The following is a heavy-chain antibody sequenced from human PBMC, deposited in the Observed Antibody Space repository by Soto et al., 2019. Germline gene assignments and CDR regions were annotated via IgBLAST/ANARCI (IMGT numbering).Heavy chain of an antibody. D-gene: IGHD3-22*01. CDR3: ARMNYYDTSGYPFDY. J-gene: IGHJ4*02. V-gene: IGHV4-59*01. Sequence: PSETLSLTCTVSGGFISSYYWSWIRQPPGKGLEWIGYIYYSGSTNYNPSLKSRVTISVDTSKNQFSLKLNSVTAADTAVYYCARMNYYDTSGYPFDYWGQGMMVTVSS. CDR1: GGFISSYY. CDR2: IYYSGST.